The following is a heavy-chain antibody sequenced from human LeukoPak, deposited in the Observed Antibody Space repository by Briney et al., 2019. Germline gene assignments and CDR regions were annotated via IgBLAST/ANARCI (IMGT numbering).Heavy chain of an antibody. CDR1: GATLNKYA. D-gene: IGHD3-16*01. CDR3: ASGAGLGPYSYYYDLCL. Sequence: SVKVSCTDTGATLNKYAVSWEPQAPGQGLEWMGGIITSVGTTNYAQKFHGRVTITADESTSTAYMELSSLRSEDTAVYYCASGAGLGPYSYYYDLCLWGQGTTVTVSS. CDR2: IITSVGTT. V-gene: IGHV1-69*13. J-gene: IGHJ6*02.